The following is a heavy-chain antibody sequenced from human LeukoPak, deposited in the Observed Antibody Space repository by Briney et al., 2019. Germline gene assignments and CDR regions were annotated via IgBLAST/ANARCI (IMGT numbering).Heavy chain of an antibody. CDR2: IYYSGST. Sequence: SETLSLTCTVSGGSISSYYWSWIRQHPGKGLEWIGYIYYSGSTYYNPSLKSRVTISVDTSKNQFSLKLSSVTAADTAVYYCARETFRDGDYYDSSGYVFDYWGQGTLVTVSS. J-gene: IGHJ4*02. CDR1: GGSISSYY. D-gene: IGHD3-22*01. CDR3: ARETFRDGDYYDSSGYVFDY. V-gene: IGHV4-59*06.